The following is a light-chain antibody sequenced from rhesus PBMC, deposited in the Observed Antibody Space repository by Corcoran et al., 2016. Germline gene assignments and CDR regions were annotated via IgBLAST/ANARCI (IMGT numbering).Light chain of an antibody. CDR2: YAS. J-gene: IGKJ1*01. Sequence: DIQMTQSPSSLSASVGDTVTITCRASQGIANYLAWYQQKPGKGPKPLIYYASNLERGDPSRFSGSGSGTDFTLNHSSRQPEDFAIYYCQQHDSYPPTFGQGTKVEIK. CDR1: QGIANY. V-gene: IGKV1S14*01. CDR3: QQHDSYPPT.